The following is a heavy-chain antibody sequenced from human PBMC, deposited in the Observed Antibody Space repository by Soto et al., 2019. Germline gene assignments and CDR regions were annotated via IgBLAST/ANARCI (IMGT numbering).Heavy chain of an antibody. J-gene: IGHJ3*02. CDR1: GFTFSNYW. CDR2: IKRDGSEG. CDR3: ARDVSPVSSGWSFDAFDI. D-gene: IGHD6-25*01. Sequence: QLVESGGGLVQPGGSLRLSCAASGFTFSNYWMTWVRQAPGKGLEWVANIKRDGSEGSYLDSVRGRFTVSRDKAKNALFLQMSSLRADDTALYYCARDVSPVSSGWSFDAFDICGQGTMVTVSS. V-gene: IGHV3-7*05.